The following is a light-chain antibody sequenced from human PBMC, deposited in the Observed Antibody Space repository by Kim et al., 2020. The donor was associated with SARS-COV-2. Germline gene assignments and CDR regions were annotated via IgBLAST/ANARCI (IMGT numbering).Light chain of an antibody. CDR3: LLFYSGAGI. CDR2: HTT. CDR1: TGAVTSGHY. V-gene: IGLV7-46*01. Sequence: PGETVTLTCGSSTGAVTSGHYPYWFQQKPGQAPRTLIYHTTNRHSWTPARFSGSLLGVKAALTLSGAQPEDEAEYYCLLFYSGAGIFGGGTQLTVL. J-gene: IGLJ2*01.